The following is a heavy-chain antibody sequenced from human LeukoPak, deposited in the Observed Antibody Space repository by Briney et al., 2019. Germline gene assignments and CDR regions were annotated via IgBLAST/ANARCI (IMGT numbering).Heavy chain of an antibody. CDR3: ARMFQYYYMDV. V-gene: IGHV4-59*01. J-gene: IGHJ6*03. CDR1: GGSISSYY. CDR2: IYSSGSP. Sequence: SETLSLTCTVSGGSISSYYWSWIRQPPGKGLEWIGYIYSSGSPIYNPSLKSRVTISVDTSRNQFPLKLSSVAAADAAMYYCARMFQYYYMDVWGKGTTVTVSS. D-gene: IGHD3-10*02.